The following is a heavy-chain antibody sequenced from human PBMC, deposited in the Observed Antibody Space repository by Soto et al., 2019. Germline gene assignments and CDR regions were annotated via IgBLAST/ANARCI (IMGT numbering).Heavy chain of an antibody. CDR1: GDSISNFHW. Sequence: QVQLHESGPGLVKPSGTLSLTCAVSGDSISNFHWWTWLRQPPGRGLEWIGEIFHSGSTTYNPSLKGRVTIEADKSTNPFSLKLNSVTAADTAVYYCARDGGEWLQGGGGWFDPWGPGILVIVSS. D-gene: IGHD3-10*01. V-gene: IGHV4-4*02. CDR3: ARDGGEWLQGGGGWFDP. CDR2: IFHSGST. J-gene: IGHJ5*02.